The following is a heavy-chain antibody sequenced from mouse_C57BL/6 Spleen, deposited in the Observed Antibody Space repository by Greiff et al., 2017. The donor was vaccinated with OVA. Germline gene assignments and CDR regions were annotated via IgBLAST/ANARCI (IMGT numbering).Heavy chain of an antibody. CDR2: INPNNGGT. CDR3: AREGVYYGNYVYAMDY. J-gene: IGHJ4*01. CDR1: GYTFTDYY. Sequence: EVQLQQSGPELVKPGASVKISCKASGYTFTDYYMNWVKQSHGKSLEWIGDINPNNGGTSYNQKFKGKATLTVDKSSSTAYMELRSLTSEDSAVYYCAREGVYYGNYVYAMDYWGQGTSVTVSS. V-gene: IGHV1-26*01. D-gene: IGHD2-1*01.